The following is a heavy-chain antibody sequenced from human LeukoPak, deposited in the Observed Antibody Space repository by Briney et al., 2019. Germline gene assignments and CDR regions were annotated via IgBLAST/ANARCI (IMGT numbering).Heavy chain of an antibody. D-gene: IGHD6-19*01. J-gene: IGHJ4*02. CDR3: ARTRAYSSGWYRFNGFDY. Sequence: ASVKVSYKASGYTFTSYYMHWVRQAPGQGLEWMGIINPSGGSTSYAQKFQGRVTMTRDMSTSTVYMELSSLRSEDTAVYYCARTRAYSSGWYRFNGFDYWGQGTLVTVSS. CDR2: INPSGGST. V-gene: IGHV1-46*01. CDR1: GYTFTSYY.